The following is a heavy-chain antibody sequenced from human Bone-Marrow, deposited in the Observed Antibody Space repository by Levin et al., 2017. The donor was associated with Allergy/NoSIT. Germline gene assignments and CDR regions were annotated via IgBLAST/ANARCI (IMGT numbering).Heavy chain of an antibody. CDR2: ITDSGST. CDR1: GGSFSGYL. Sequence: SQTLSLTCAVYGGSFSGYLWGWIRQPPGKGLEWIGEITDSGSTNNNPSLKSRVTISVDTSKNHFSLNLSSLTAADTAVYYCARGSLLPGYRSGWYRSYGMDGWGQGTTVTVSS. D-gene: IGHD6-19*01. V-gene: IGHV4-34*01. J-gene: IGHJ6*02. CDR3: ARGSLLPGYRSGWYRSYGMDG.